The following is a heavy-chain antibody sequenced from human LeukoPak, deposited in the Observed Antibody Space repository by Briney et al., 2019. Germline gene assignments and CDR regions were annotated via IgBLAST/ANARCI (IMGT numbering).Heavy chain of an antibody. CDR1: GFTFSSYS. CDR2: ISSSSSYI. D-gene: IGHD4-23*01. V-gene: IGHV3-21*01. CDR3: ARSSVVTLDAFDI. J-gene: IGHJ3*02. Sequence: PGGSLRLSCAASGFTFSSYSMNWVRQAPGKGLEWVSSISSSSSYIYYADSVKGRFTISRDSAKNSLYLQMNSLRAEDTAVYYCARSSVVTLDAFDIWGQGTMVTVPS.